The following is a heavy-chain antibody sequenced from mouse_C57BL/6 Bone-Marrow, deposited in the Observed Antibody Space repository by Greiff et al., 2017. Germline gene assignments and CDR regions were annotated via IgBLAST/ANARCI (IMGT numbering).Heavy chain of an antibody. CDR2: IYPGDGDT. D-gene: IGHD1-1*01. CDR3: ARSGYYYGSIYYAMDY. Sequence: VQLQQSGPELVKPGASVKISCKASGYAFSSSWMNWVKQRPGKGLEWIGRIYPGDGDTNYNGKFKGKATLTAGKSSSTAYMQLSSLTSEDSAVYFCARSGYYYGSIYYAMDYWGQGTSVTVSS. J-gene: IGHJ4*01. V-gene: IGHV1-82*01. CDR1: GYAFSSSW.